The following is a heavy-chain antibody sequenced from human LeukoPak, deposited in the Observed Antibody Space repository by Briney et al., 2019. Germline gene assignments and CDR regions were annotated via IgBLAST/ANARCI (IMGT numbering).Heavy chain of an antibody. D-gene: IGHD1-26*01. Sequence: SETLSLTCTVFGGSISSYYWSWIRQAPGKRLEWIGYIYHSGNTNYNPSLKSRVTISVDTSKNQFSLKLSSVTAADTAVYYCASLRASTIGAHYAMDVWGQGTTVTVSS. V-gene: IGHV4-59*08. CDR2: IYHSGNT. CDR3: ASLRASTIGAHYAMDV. CDR1: GGSISSYY. J-gene: IGHJ6*02.